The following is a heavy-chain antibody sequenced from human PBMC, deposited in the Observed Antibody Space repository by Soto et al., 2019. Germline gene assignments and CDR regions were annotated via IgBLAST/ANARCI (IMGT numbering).Heavy chain of an antibody. CDR1: GFTFSSYW. D-gene: IGHD3-3*01. Sequence: EVQLVESGGGLVQPGGSLRLSCAASGFTFSSYWMHWVRQAPGKGLVWVSRINSDGSSTSYADSVKGRFTISRDNAKNTLYLQMNSLRAEDTAVYYCAKGPGVRFLEWFPRGWGQGTLVTVSS. V-gene: IGHV3-74*01. J-gene: IGHJ4*02. CDR2: INSDGSST. CDR3: AKGPGVRFLEWFPRG.